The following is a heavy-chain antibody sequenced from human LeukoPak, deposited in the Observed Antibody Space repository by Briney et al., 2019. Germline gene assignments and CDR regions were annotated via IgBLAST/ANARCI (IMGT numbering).Heavy chain of an antibody. D-gene: IGHD6-19*01. Sequence: GESLKISCKGSGYSFTNYWIGWVRQMPGKGLEWMGTIYPGDSDTRYSPSFQGQVTISADKSISTAYLHWSSLKASDTAMYYCARAVRSGSGWYEIIDYWGQGTLVTVSS. J-gene: IGHJ4*02. CDR2: IYPGDSDT. V-gene: IGHV5-51*01. CDR1: GYSFTNYW. CDR3: ARAVRSGSGWYEIIDY.